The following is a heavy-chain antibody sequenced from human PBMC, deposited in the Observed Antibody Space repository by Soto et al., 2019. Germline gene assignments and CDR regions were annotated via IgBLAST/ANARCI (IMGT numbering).Heavy chain of an antibody. V-gene: IGHV4-30-4*01. CDR3: ASEYSSSSRGDWYFDL. D-gene: IGHD6-6*01. CDR1: GGSISSGDYY. J-gene: IGHJ2*01. CDR2: IYYSGST. Sequence: QVQLQESGPGLVKPSQTLSLTCTVSGGSISSGDYYWSWIRQPPGKGLEWIGYIYYSGSTYYNPYLKSRVTISVDTSKNQFSLKLSSVTAADTAVYYCASEYSSSSRGDWYFDLWGRGTLVTVSS.